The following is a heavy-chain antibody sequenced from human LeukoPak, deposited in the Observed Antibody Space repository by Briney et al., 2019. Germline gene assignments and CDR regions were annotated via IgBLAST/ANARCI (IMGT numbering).Heavy chain of an antibody. CDR1: GYTFSDFY. Sequence: ASVTVSCTVSGYTFSDFYVHWVRQAPGQGLEWIGIIKVSSGRTDYAQKFQGRVTMTRDVSTSTVYMELTNLRSEDTAMYYCAREPPESYHFDYWGQGTLVTVSS. CDR3: AREPPESYHFDY. V-gene: IGHV1-46*01. D-gene: IGHD2-2*01. CDR2: IKVSSGRT. J-gene: IGHJ4*02.